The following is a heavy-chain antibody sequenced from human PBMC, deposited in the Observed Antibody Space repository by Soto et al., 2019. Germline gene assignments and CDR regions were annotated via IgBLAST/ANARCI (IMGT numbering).Heavy chain of an antibody. D-gene: IGHD4-17*01. CDR1: GFTFSSYA. V-gene: IGHV3-23*01. J-gene: IGHJ6*02. CDR3: AKDSPPRAFGVTTVKNWYYYYGMDV. CDR2: ISGSGGST. Sequence: GGSLRLSCAASGFTFSSYAMSWVRQAPGKGLEWVSAISGSGGSTYYADSVKGRFTISRDNSKNTLYLQMNSLRAEDTAVYYCAKDSPPRAFGVTTVKNWYYYYGMDVWGQGTTVTVSS.